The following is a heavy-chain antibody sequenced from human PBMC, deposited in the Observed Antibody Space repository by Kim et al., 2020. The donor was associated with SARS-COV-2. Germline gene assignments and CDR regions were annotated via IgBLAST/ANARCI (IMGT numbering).Heavy chain of an antibody. CDR2: INHSGST. Sequence: SETLSLTCAVYGGSFSGYYWSWIRQPPGKGLEWIGEINHSGSTNYNPSLKSRVTISVDTSKNQFSLKLSSVTAADTAVYYCARGLEEPGPWPFYDSSVGAFDIWGQGTMVTVSS. D-gene: IGHD3-22*01. CDR1: GGSFSGYY. CDR3: ARGLEEPGPWPFYDSSVGAFDI. V-gene: IGHV4-34*01. J-gene: IGHJ3*02.